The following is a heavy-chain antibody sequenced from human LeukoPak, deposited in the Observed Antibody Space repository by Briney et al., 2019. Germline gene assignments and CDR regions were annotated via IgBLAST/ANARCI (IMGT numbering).Heavy chain of an antibody. D-gene: IGHD3-10*01. Sequence: GGSLRLSCAASGFTFSSYSMNWARQAPGRGLEWVSYISSSSSTIYYADSVKGRFTISRDNAKNSLYLQMNSLRAEDTAVYYCARDGITMVRGVMNYFDYWGQGTLVTVPS. V-gene: IGHV3-48*01. J-gene: IGHJ4*02. CDR3: ARDGITMVRGVMNYFDY. CDR1: GFTFSSYS. CDR2: ISSSSSTI.